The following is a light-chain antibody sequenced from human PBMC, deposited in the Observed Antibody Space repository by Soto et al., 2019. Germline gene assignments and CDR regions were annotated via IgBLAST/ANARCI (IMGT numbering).Light chain of an antibody. CDR3: QQYGSSPRT. CDR1: QSVSSSY. CDR2: GAS. Sequence: EIVLTQSPGTLSLSPGERATLSCRASQSVSSSYLAWYQQTPGQALRLLIYGASSRATGIPDRVSGSGSGTDFTLTISRVAAEDFAVYYCQQYGSSPRTFGKGTKVEIK. J-gene: IGKJ1*01. V-gene: IGKV3-20*01.